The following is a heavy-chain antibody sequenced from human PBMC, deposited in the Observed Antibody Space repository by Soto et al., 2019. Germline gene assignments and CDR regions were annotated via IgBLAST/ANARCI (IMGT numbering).Heavy chain of an antibody. CDR3: AMPLGGRDAFDI. CDR1: GFTFTTYW. CDR2: IKQDGSDN. J-gene: IGHJ3*02. Sequence: EVQLVESGGGLVQPGGSLRLSCAASGFTFTTYWMSWVRQAPGKGLEWVANIKQDGSDNYYVDSVKGRFTISIDNTNTPLHLQLHSLRDEDTAVYFCAMPLGGRDAFDIWGQGTMVTVSS. D-gene: IGHD1-26*01. V-gene: IGHV3-7*01.